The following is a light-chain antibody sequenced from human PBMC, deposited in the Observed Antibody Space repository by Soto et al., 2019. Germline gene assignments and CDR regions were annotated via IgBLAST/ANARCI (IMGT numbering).Light chain of an antibody. Sequence: DIQLTQSPSFMSASVGDRVAITCRASQGISSYLAWYQQKPGKAPKLLIYAASTLQSGVPSRFGGSGSGTEFTLTISSLQPEDFATYYCQQVKSYPITFGSGTTVDIK. CDR1: QGISSY. CDR3: QQVKSYPIT. J-gene: IGKJ3*01. V-gene: IGKV1-9*01. CDR2: AAS.